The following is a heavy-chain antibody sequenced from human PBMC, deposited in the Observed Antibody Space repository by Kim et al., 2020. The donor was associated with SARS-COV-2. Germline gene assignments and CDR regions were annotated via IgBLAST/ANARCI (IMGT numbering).Heavy chain of an antibody. D-gene: IGHD3-16*01. J-gene: IGHJ3*02. CDR1: GFTFSAYD. CDR3: VRDRMGGAFDI. V-gene: IGHV3-48*02. CDR2: ITKSSTTI. Sequence: GGSLRLSCATSGFTFSAYDMNWVRQAPGKGLEWLSFITKSSTTIYYADSVKGRFTTSRDNAKNSLHLQMNSLKDEDTAVNHCVRDRMGGAFDIWGQGTLVTVSS.